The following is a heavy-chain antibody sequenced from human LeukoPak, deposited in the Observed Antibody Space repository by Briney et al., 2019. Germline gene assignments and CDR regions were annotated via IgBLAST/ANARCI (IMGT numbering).Heavy chain of an antibody. CDR2: ISYDGSKK. V-gene: IGHV3-30-3*01. CDR1: GFNFNTYT. D-gene: IGHD3-22*01. Sequence: GGSLRLSCAASGFNFNTYTLNWVRQAPGKGLEWAAVISYDGSKKYYADSVKGRFTISRDNSKKTLYLQMNSLRAEDTAVYYCAREGYYDSSGYYTTPFDYWGQGTLVTVSS. J-gene: IGHJ4*02. CDR3: AREGYYDSSGYYTTPFDY.